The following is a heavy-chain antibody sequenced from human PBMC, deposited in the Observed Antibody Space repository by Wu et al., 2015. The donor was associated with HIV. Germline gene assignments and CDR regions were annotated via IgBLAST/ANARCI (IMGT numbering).Heavy chain of an antibody. J-gene: IGHJ2*01. CDR3: FVSTKSLPGGTENGNGRY. D-gene: IGHD5/OR15-5a*01. V-gene: IGHV1-8*01. CDR1: GYTFTSYD. Sequence: QVQLVQSGAEVKKPGASVKVSCKASGYTFTSYDINWVRQATGQGLEWMGWMNPNSGNTGYAQKFQGRVTMTRNTSISTAYMELSSLRSRTTTGRSYFVSTKSLPGGTENGNGRY. CDR2: MNPNSGNT.